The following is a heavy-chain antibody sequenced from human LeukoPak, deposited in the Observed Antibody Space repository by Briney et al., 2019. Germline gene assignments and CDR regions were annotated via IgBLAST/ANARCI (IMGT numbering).Heavy chain of an antibody. V-gene: IGHV3-7*01. CDR1: GFTFSSYW. J-gene: IGHJ4*02. CDR2: IKQDGSEK. Sequence: GGSLRLSCAASGFTFSSYWMSWVRQAPGKGLEWVANIKQDGSEKYYVDSVKGRFTISRDNAKNSLYLQMNSLRAEDTAVYYCARSPHYDYVWGSYRPYYFDYWGQGTLVTVSS. D-gene: IGHD3-16*02. CDR3: ARSPHYDYVWGSYRPYYFDY.